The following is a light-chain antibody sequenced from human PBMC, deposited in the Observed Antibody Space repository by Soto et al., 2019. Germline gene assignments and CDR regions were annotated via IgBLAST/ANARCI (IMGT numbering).Light chain of an antibody. Sequence: DIQMTQSPSSLSASVGDRVTITCRASQSISSYLNWYQQKPGKAPKLLIYAASSLQSGVPTRFSGSGSGTDFTLTISSLQPDDFATYYCQQSYRTPLTFGGGTQVEIK. CDR3: QQSYRTPLT. CDR1: QSISSY. CDR2: AAS. J-gene: IGKJ4*01. V-gene: IGKV1-39*01.